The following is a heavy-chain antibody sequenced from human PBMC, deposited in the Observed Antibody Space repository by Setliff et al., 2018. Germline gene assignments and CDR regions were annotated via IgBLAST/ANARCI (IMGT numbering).Heavy chain of an antibody. CDR3: ARDNTLFGVVITGSWFDP. Sequence: GESLKISCAASGFSLNSFRMTWIRQPPGKGLEWVSSISSTGDDIYYADPVKGRFTISRDNAENSLYLGMNSLRVEDTAVYYCARDNTLFGVVITGSWFDPWGQGTLVTVSS. CDR1: GFSLNSFR. V-gene: IGHV3-21*01. J-gene: IGHJ5*02. CDR2: ISSTGDDI. D-gene: IGHD3-3*01.